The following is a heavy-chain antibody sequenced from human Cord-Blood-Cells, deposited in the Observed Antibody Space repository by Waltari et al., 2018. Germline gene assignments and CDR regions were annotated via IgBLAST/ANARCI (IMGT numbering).Heavy chain of an antibody. Sequence: QVQLQQWGAGLLKPSETLSLTCAVYGGSFSGYYWSWIRQPTGQGLEWIGEINHSGRPNYHPSLKSRVAISVDTSKNQFSLKLSSGTAADTAVYYCARAWPAYYDILTGYRSYWYFDLWGRGTLVTVSS. CDR3: ARAWPAYYDILTGYRSYWYFDL. D-gene: IGHD3-9*01. CDR1: GGSFSGYY. V-gene: IGHV4-34*01. J-gene: IGHJ2*01. CDR2: INHSGRP.